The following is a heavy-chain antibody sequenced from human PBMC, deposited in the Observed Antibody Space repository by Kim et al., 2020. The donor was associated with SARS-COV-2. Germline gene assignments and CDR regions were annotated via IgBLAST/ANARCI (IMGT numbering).Heavy chain of an antibody. D-gene: IGHD3-10*01. J-gene: IGHJ4*02. V-gene: IGHV3-23*01. CDR3: AKDDWDSIFRGGFDY. Sequence: ADSVKGPFTISRDNSKNTVYLQRNSLRAEDTAIYYCAKDDWDSIFRGGFDYWGQGTPVTVS.